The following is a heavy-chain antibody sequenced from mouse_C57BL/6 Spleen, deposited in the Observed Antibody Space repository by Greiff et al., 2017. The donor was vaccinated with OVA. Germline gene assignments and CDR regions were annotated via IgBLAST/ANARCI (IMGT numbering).Heavy chain of an antibody. Sequence: EVKLVESGGGLVKPGGSLKLSCAASGFTFSSYTMSWVRQTPEKRLEWVATISSGGGNTYYPDSVKGRFTISRDNAKNTLYLQMSSLRSEDTALYYCARQKDYTLDYWGQGTTLTVSS. CDR3: ARQKDYTLDY. CDR2: ISSGGGNT. V-gene: IGHV5-9*01. CDR1: GFTFSSYT. J-gene: IGHJ2*01. D-gene: IGHD2-12*01.